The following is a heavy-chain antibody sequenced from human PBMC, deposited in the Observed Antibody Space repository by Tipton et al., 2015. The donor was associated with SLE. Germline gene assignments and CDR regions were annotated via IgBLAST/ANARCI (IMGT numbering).Heavy chain of an antibody. CDR2: IYYSGST. V-gene: IGHV4-59*01. J-gene: IGHJ3*02. CDR3: AREWGDAFDI. Sequence: LRLSCTVSGGSISSYYWSWIRQPPGKGLEWIGYIYYSGSTNYNPSLKSRVTISVDTSKNHFSLKLSSVTAADTAVYYCAREWGDAFDIWGQGTMVTVSS. D-gene: IGHD3-16*01. CDR1: GGSISSYY.